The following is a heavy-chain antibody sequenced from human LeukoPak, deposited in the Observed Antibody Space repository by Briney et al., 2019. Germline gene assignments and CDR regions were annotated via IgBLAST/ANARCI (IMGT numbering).Heavy chain of an antibody. Sequence: PSETLSLTCTVSGGSISSYYWSWIRQPPGKGLEWIGYIYYSGSTNYNPSLKSRVTISVDTSKNQFSLKLSSVTAADTAVYYCARENEQWLVFDHWGQGTLVTVSS. V-gene: IGHV4-59*01. CDR1: GGSISSYY. D-gene: IGHD6-19*01. CDR2: IYYSGST. J-gene: IGHJ4*02. CDR3: ARENEQWLVFDH.